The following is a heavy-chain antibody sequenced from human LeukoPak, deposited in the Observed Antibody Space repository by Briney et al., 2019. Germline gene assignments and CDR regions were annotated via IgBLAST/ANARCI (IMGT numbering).Heavy chain of an antibody. Sequence: GASVKVSCKASGYTFSIHGITWVRQAPGQGLEWMGFISADNGNTNYAQKFQGRVTMTTDTSTSTAYMELRSLRADDTAVYYCARCGATVTMFFDYWGQGTLVTVSS. V-gene: IGHV1-18*01. CDR3: ARCGATVTMFFDY. CDR1: GYTFSIHG. CDR2: ISADNGNT. D-gene: IGHD4-17*01. J-gene: IGHJ4*02.